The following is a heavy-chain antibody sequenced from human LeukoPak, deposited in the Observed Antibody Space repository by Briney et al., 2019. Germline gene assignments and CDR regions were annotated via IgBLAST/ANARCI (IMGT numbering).Heavy chain of an antibody. D-gene: IGHD3-22*01. CDR3: AFRSHDSSGYYPHY. CDR1: GFTFDDYA. CDR2: ISGDGGST. V-gene: IGHV3-43*02. J-gene: IGHJ4*02. Sequence: GGSLRLSCAASGFTFDDYAMHWVRQAPGKGLEWVSLISGDGGSTYYADSVKVRFTISRDNSKNSLYLQMNSLRTEDTALYYCAFRSHDSSGYYPHYWGQGTLVTVSS.